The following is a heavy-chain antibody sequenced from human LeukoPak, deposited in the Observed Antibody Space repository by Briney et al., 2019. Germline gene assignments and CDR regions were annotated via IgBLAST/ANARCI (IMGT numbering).Heavy chain of an antibody. D-gene: IGHD3-22*01. CDR1: GYTFTGYY. Sequence: ASVKVSCKASGYTFTGYYMHWVRQAPGQGLEWMGWINPNSGGTNYAQKFQGRVTMTRDTSISTAYMELSRLRSDDTAVYYCARGHPYYYDSSGSFDYWGQGTLVTVSS. V-gene: IGHV1-2*02. J-gene: IGHJ4*02. CDR2: INPNSGGT. CDR3: ARGHPYYYDSSGSFDY.